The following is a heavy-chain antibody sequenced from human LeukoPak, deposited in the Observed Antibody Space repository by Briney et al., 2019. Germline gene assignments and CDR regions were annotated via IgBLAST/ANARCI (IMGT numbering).Heavy chain of an antibody. CDR2: IDPSDSQT. D-gene: IGHD5-12*01. CDR3: ARAYSGYDSFDY. CDR1: GNSFTKYW. Sequence: GESLKISCKVFGNSFTKYWINWVHQMRGKGLEWMGRIDPSDSQTNYSSSFQGHVTISADKSITTAYLQWSSLKASDTGIYYCARAYSGYDSFDYWGQGTLVTVSS. J-gene: IGHJ4*02. V-gene: IGHV5-10-1*01.